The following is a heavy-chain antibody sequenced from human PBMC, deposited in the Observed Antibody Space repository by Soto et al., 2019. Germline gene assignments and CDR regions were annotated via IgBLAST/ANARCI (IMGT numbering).Heavy chain of an antibody. CDR1: GFIFIDYG. CDR2: ISYDGSDK. D-gene: IGHD3-3*01. J-gene: IGHJ4*02. Sequence: GGSLRLSCAASGFIFIDYGMHLVRQAPGTGLEWVAVISYDGSDKYYADSVKGRFTISRDNSKNRLYLQMNSLRAEDTAVYYCATMERLFDYWGQGT. CDR3: ATMERLFDY. V-gene: IGHV3-30*03.